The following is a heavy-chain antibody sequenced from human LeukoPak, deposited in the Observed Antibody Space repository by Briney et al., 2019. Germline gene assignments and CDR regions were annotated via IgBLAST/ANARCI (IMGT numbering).Heavy chain of an antibody. J-gene: IGHJ5*02. D-gene: IGHD3-22*01. CDR3: ASLNYYDSSGGWFDP. V-gene: IGHV4-4*07. Sequence: SETLSLTCTVSGGSISSYYWSWIRQAAGKGLEWIGRIYTSGSTNYNPSLKSRVTISVDKSKNQFSLKLSSVTAADTAVYYCASLNYYDSSGGWFDPWGQGTLVTISS. CDR1: GGSISSYY. CDR2: IYTSGST.